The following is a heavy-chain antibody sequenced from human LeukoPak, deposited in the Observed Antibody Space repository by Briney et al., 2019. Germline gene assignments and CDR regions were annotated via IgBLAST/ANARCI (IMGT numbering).Heavy chain of an antibody. J-gene: IGHJ4*02. CDR2: INHSGST. Sequence: PSETLSLTCAVYGGSFSGYYWSWIRQPPGKGLEWIGEINHSGSTNYNPSLKSRVTISVDTSKNQFSLKLSPVTAADTAVYYCARGYYDSRGDYWGQGTLVTVSS. D-gene: IGHD3-22*01. CDR3: ARGYYDSRGDY. CDR1: GGSFSGYY. V-gene: IGHV4-34*01.